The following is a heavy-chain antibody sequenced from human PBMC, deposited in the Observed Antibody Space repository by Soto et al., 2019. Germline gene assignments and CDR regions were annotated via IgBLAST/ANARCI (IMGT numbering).Heavy chain of an antibody. J-gene: IGHJ6*03. CDR1: GFTFSSYW. CDR3: ARASENYYYYYMDV. Sequence: GGSLRLSCAASGFTFSSYWMSWVRQAPGKGLEWVANIKQDGSEKYYVDSVKGRFTISRDNAKNSLYLQMNSLRAEDTAVYYCARASENYYYYYMDVWGKGTTVTVSS. CDR2: IKQDGSEK. V-gene: IGHV3-7*04.